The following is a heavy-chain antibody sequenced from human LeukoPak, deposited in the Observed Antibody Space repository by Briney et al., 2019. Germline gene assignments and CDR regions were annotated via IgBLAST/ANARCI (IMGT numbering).Heavy chain of an antibody. CDR1: GFTFSSYW. Sequence: GGSLRLSCAASGFTFSSYWMGWVRQAPGKGLEWVADIKQDGSEKYYMDSVKGRFTISRDNAKNSLYLHMNSLRAEDTAVYYCARGILRYFDWLRRYYYYYGMDVWGQGTTVTVSS. D-gene: IGHD3-9*01. CDR3: ARGILRYFDWLRRYYYYYGMDV. J-gene: IGHJ6*02. V-gene: IGHV3-7*01. CDR2: IKQDGSEK.